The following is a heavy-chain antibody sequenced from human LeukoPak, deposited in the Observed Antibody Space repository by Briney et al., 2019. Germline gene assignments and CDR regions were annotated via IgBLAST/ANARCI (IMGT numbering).Heavy chain of an antibody. V-gene: IGHV4-39*02. CDR2: IYYGGST. Sequence: PSETLSLTCTVSGGSISSSSYYWGWIRQPPGKGLEWIGSIYYGGSTYYNPSLKSRVTISVDTSKNQLSLKLTSVTAADTAVYYCAKDYGDYSSWFDPWGQGTLVTVSS. CDR1: GGSISSSSYY. J-gene: IGHJ5*02. D-gene: IGHD4-17*01. CDR3: AKDYGDYSSWFDP.